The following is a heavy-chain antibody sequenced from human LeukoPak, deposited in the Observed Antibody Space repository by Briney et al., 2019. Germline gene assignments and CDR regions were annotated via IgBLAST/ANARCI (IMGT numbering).Heavy chain of an antibody. D-gene: IGHD4-17*01. Sequence: GGSLRLSCAVSGITLSNYGMSWVRQAPGKGLEWVAGISGSGGSTNYADSVKGRFTISRDNSKYTLFLQMNSLRAEDTAVYYCARDPNGDYIGAFDMWGPGTMVTVSS. CDR3: ARDPNGDYIGAFDM. V-gene: IGHV3-23*01. CDR2: ISGSGGST. J-gene: IGHJ3*02. CDR1: GITLSNYG.